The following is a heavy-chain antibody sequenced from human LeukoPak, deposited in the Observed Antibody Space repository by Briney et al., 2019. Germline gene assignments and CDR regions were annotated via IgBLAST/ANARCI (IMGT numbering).Heavy chain of an antibody. J-gene: IGHJ4*02. CDR2: IRYDGSNK. D-gene: IGHD3-10*01. V-gene: IGHV3-30*02. CDR1: GFTFSSYG. CDR3: TTRQLLWFGELSDY. Sequence: GGSLRLSCATSGFTFSSYGMHWVRQAPGKGLEWVAFIRYDGSNKYYADSVKGRFTISRDDSKNTLYLQMNSLKTEDTAVYYCTTRQLLWFGELSDYWGQGTLVTVSS.